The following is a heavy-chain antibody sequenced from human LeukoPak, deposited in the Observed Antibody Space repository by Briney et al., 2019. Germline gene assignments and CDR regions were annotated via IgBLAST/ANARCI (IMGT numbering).Heavy chain of an antibody. CDR1: GGSISSSSYY. Sequence: SETLSLTCTVSGGSISSSSYYWGWIRQPPGKGLEWIVSIYYSGSTYYNPSLKSRVTISVDTSKNQFSLKLSSVTAADTAVYYCARPWIQLARDAFDIWGQGTMVTVSS. CDR3: ARPWIQLARDAFDI. CDR2: IYYSGST. D-gene: IGHD5-18*01. V-gene: IGHV4-39*01. J-gene: IGHJ3*02.